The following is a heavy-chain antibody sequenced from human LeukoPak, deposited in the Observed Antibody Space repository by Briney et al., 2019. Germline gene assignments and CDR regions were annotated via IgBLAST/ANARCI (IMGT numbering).Heavy chain of an antibody. CDR3: ARGLKVRGVPKNWFDP. J-gene: IGHJ5*02. CDR2: INPNSGGT. CDR1: GYTFTGYY. Sequence: ASVKVSCEASGYTFTGYYMHWVRQAPGQGLEWMGWINPNSGGTNYAQKFQGWVTMTRDTSISTAYMELSRLRSDDTAVYYCARGLKVRGVPKNWFDPWGQGTLVTVSS. D-gene: IGHD3-10*01. V-gene: IGHV1-2*04.